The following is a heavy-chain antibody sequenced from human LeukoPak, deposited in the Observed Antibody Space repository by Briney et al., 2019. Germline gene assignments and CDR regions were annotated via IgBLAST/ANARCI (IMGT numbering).Heavy chain of an antibody. Sequence: KTSETLSLTCTVSGGSINSASYFWSWIRQPAEKGLEWIGRIHASGSTNYNPSLKSRVTISVDTSKNQFSLKLTSVTAADTAVYYCARGTESVWEELGYWGQGALVTVSS. CDR1: GGSINSASYF. V-gene: IGHV4-61*02. CDR2: IHASGST. J-gene: IGHJ4*02. CDR3: ARGTESVWEELGY. D-gene: IGHD1-26*01.